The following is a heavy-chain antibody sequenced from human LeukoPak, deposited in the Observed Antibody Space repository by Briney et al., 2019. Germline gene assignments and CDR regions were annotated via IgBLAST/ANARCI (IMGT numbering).Heavy chain of an antibody. CDR1: GFTFSKAW. V-gene: IGHV3-15*01. J-gene: IGHJ4*02. D-gene: IGHD6-19*01. CDR2: IKSKTDGGTT. Sequence: GGSLRLSCAASGFTFSKAWMSWVRQAAGKGLEWGGRIKSKTDGGTTDYAAPVKGRFTISRDDSKNTLYLQMNSLKTEDTAVYYSTTEPYSSGWADFDYWGQGTLVTVSS. CDR3: TTEPYSSGWADFDY.